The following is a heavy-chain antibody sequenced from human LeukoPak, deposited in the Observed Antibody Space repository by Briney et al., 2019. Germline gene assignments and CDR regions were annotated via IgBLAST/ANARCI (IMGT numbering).Heavy chain of an antibody. CDR3: AKDRSVAGNYYYYGMDV. CDR1: GFTFSSYG. Sequence: GGSLRLSCAASGFTFSSYGMHWVRQAPGKGLEWVAVISYDGSNKYYADSVKGRFTISRDNSKNTLYLQMYSLRAEDTAVYYCAKDRSVAGNYYYYGMDVWGKGTTVTVSS. CDR2: ISYDGSNK. V-gene: IGHV3-30*18. J-gene: IGHJ6*04. D-gene: IGHD6-19*01.